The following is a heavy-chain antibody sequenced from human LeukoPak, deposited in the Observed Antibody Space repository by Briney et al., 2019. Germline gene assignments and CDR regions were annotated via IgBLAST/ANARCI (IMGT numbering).Heavy chain of an antibody. CDR2: IYYSGST. Sequence: SETLSLTCTVSGGSTSSSSYYWGWIRQPPGKGLEWIGSIYYSGSTYYNPSLKSRATISVDTSKNQFSLKLGSVTAADTAVYYCARPTIVRGGYFDYWGQGTLVTVSS. D-gene: IGHD3-10*01. CDR3: ARPTIVRGGYFDY. V-gene: IGHV4-39*01. J-gene: IGHJ4*02. CDR1: GGSTSSSSYY.